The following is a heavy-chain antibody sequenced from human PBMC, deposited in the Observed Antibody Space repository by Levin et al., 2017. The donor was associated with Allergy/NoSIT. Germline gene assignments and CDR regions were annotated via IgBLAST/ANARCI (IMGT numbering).Heavy chain of an antibody. CDR2: IWYDGSNK. D-gene: IGHD3-16*01. CDR3: ARWGLRYDAFDI. J-gene: IGHJ3*02. V-gene: IGHV3-33*01. Sequence: GGSLRLSCAASGFTFSSYGMHWVRQAPGKGLEWVAVIWYDGSNKYYADSVKGRFTISRDNSKNTLYLQMNSLRAEDTAVYYCARWGLRYDAFDIWGQGTMVTVSS. CDR1: GFTFSSYG.